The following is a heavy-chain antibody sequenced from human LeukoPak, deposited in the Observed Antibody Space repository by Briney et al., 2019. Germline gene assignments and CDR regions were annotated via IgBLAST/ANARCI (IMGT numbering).Heavy chain of an antibody. D-gene: IGHD6-19*01. CDR3: AKEGIAVAGWLIDY. CDR2: INHSGST. Sequence: SETLSLTCAVYGGSFSGYYWSWIRQPPGKGLEWIGEINHSGSTNYNPSLKSRVTISVDTSKDQFSLKLSSVTAADTAVYYCAKEGIAVAGWLIDYWGQGTLVTVSS. V-gene: IGHV4-34*01. CDR1: GGSFSGYY. J-gene: IGHJ4*02.